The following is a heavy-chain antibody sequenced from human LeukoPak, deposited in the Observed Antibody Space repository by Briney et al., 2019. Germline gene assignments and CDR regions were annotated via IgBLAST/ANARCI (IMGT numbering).Heavy chain of an antibody. CDR2: ISYDGSNK. V-gene: IGHV3-30*18. CDR3: AKQCGGSDWLDAFDI. J-gene: IGHJ3*02. D-gene: IGHD6-19*01. CDR1: GFTFSYYG. Sequence: PGGSLRLSCAASGFTFSYYGLHCVRQGPGKGLEWVAVISYDGSNKYYADSVKGRFTISRDNSKNTLYLQMNSLRAEDTAVYYCAKQCGGSDWLDAFDIWGQGTMVTVSS.